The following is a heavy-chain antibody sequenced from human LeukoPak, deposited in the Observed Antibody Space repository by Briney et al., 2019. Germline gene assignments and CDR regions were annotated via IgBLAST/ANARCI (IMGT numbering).Heavy chain of an antibody. Sequence: GGSLRLSCSASGFNFNYFAMSWIRQAPGKRLEWVSTIGDSGSGGSYADSVRGRFTISRDNSKNMVYLQMHSLRADDSAVYYCSRIKYGGNSGYHFDYWGQGTLVTVSS. J-gene: IGHJ4*02. CDR3: SRIKYGGNSGYHFDY. CDR1: GFNFNYFA. V-gene: IGHV3-23*01. CDR2: IGDSGSGG. D-gene: IGHD4-23*01.